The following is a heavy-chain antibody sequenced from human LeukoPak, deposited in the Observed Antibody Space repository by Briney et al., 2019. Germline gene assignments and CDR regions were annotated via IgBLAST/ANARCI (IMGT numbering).Heavy chain of an antibody. CDR2: IKQDGSEK. CDR3: TRDPDKSSKVDY. D-gene: IGHD3-9*01. V-gene: IGHV3-7*03. J-gene: IGHJ4*02. Sequence: PGGSLRLSCAASGFTFSNYWMTWVRQAPGKGLELVANIKQDGSEKYYVDSVKGRFTISRDNAKNSLFLQMNSLRAEDTAVYFCTRDPDKSSKVDYWGQGTLVTVSS. CDR1: GFTFSNYW.